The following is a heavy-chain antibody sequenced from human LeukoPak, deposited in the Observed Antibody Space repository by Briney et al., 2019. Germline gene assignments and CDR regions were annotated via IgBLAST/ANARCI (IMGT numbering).Heavy chain of an antibody. CDR3: ARLWGWELLIGPWRAFDI. CDR1: GYSFTSYW. CDR2: IYPGDSDT. V-gene: IGHV5-51*01. Sequence: GESLKISCKGSGYSFTSYWIGWVRQMPGKGLEWMGIIYPGDSDTRYSPSFQGQVTISADKSISTAYLQWSSLKASDTAMYYCARLWGWELLIGPWRAFDIWGQGTMVTVSS. D-gene: IGHD1-26*01. J-gene: IGHJ3*02.